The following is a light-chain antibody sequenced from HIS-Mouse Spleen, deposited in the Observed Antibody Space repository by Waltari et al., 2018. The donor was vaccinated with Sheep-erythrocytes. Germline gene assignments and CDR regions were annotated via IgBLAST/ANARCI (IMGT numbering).Light chain of an antibody. CDR3: QAWDSSTEV. V-gene: IGLV3-1*01. CDR1: KLGDKY. CDR2: PDS. J-gene: IGLJ2*01. Sequence: SYELTQPPSVSVSPGQTASIPCSGAKLGDKYACWYQQKPGQSPVLVIYPDSKRPSGIPERFSGSNSGNTATLTISGTQAMDEADYYCQAWDSSTEVFGGGTKLTVL.